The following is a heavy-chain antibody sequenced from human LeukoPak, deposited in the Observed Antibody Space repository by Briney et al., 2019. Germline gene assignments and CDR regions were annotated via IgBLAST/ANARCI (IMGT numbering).Heavy chain of an antibody. Sequence: PSETLSLTCAVYGGSFSGYYWSWIRQPPGKGLEWIGEINHSGSTNYNPSLKSRVTISVDTSKNQFSLKLSSVTAADTAVYYCARVYDDDVWGSYRTLYNWFDPWGQGTLVTVSS. D-gene: IGHD3-16*02. J-gene: IGHJ5*02. CDR2: INHSGST. CDR3: ARVYDDDVWGSYRTLYNWFDP. V-gene: IGHV4-34*01. CDR1: GGSFSGYY.